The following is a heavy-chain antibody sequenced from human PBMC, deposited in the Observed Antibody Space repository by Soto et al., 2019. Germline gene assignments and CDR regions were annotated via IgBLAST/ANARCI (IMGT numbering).Heavy chain of an antibody. V-gene: IGHV3-33*01. CDR2: IWYDGSNK. CDR1: GFTFSSYG. Sequence: QVQLVESGGGVVQPGRSLRHSCAASGFTFSSYGMHWVRQAPGKGLEWVAVIWYDGSNKYYADSVKGRFTISRDNSKNTLYLQMNSLRAEDTAVYYCARDPLRGGYYYGMDVWGQGTTVTVSS. J-gene: IGHJ6*02. D-gene: IGHD4-17*01. CDR3: ARDPLRGGYYYGMDV.